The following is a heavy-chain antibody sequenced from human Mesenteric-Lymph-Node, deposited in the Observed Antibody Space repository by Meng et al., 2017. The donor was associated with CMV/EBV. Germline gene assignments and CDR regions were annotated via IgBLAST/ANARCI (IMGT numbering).Heavy chain of an antibody. CDR1: YTFSSFG. J-gene: IGHJ4*02. Sequence: YTFSSFGISWLRQAPGQGLEWLGWISVYNGNTDYAQKLQGRLTMTTDASTSTAYMELRSLRSDDTAIYYCSRRLCDSASCYSPDWDYWGQGTLVTVSS. CDR3: SRRLCDSASCYSPDWDY. V-gene: IGHV1-18*01. D-gene: IGHD2-2*01. CDR2: ISVYNGNT.